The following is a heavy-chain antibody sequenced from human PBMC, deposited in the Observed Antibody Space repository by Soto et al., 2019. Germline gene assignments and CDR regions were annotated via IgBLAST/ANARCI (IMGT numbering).Heavy chain of an antibody. Sequence: PGGSLRLSCAASGFTFSDYYMSWIRQAPRKGLEWVSYISSSGSTIYYADSVKGRFIISRDNAKNSLYLQMNSLRAEDTAVYYCARAAPRGQPKRYGMDVWGQGTTVTVSS. CDR3: ARAAPRGQPKRYGMDV. CDR1: GFTFSDYY. V-gene: IGHV3-11*01. D-gene: IGHD3-16*01. CDR2: ISSSGSTI. J-gene: IGHJ6*02.